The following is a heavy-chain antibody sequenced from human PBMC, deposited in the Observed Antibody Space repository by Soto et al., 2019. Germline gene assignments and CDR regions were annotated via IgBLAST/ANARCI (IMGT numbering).Heavy chain of an antibody. J-gene: IGHJ4*02. CDR1: GGSISSGGYS. D-gene: IGHD4-4*01. CDR2: IYHSGST. Sequence: QLQLQESGSGLVKPSQTLSLTCAVSGGSISSGGYSWSWIRQPPGKGLEWIGYIYHSGSTYYNPALQRRVTLTVDRSKNQFSLKVSSVAGADTAVYYRARGDTTVTTLCYWGQGTPVTVSS. V-gene: IGHV4-30-2*01. CDR3: ARGDTTVTTLCY.